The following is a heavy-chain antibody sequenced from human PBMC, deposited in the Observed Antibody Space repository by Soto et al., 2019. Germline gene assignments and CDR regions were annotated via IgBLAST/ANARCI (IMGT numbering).Heavy chain of an antibody. V-gene: IGHV3-21*04. CDR2: ISSSSSYI. D-gene: IGHD6-19*01. CDR3: AKDVEKGCYGY. J-gene: IGHJ4*02. CDR1: GFTFSSYS. Sequence: EVQLVESGGGLVKPGGSLRLSCAASGFTFSSYSMNWVRQAPGKGLEWVSSISSSSSYIYYADSVKGRFTISRDNSKNTLYLQMNSLRAEDTAVYYCAKDVEKGCYGYWGQGTLVTVSS.